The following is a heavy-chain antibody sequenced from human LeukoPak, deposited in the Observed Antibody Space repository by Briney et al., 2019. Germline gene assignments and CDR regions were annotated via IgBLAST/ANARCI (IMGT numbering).Heavy chain of an antibody. Sequence: SQTLSLTCAIYGDSVSSNSAAWNWIRQSPSGGLEWLGRTYYRSKWSYNYAISVKSRISINPDTSKNQFSLQLNPVTPEDTAVYYCARIVGGAPDYWGQGTLVTVSS. D-gene: IGHD1-26*01. CDR3: ARIVGGAPDY. J-gene: IGHJ4*02. CDR1: GDSVSSNSAA. CDR2: TYYRSKWSY. V-gene: IGHV6-1*01.